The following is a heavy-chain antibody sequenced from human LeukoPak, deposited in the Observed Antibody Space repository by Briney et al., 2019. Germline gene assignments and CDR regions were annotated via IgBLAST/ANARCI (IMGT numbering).Heavy chain of an antibody. Sequence: GGSLRLSCAASGFTFSSYAMSWVRQAPGKGLEWVSAISGSGGSTYYADSVKGRFTISRDNSKNTLYLQMNSLRAEDTAVYYCAKLHCSGGSCYVGGFVTWGQGTLVTVSS. CDR2: ISGSGGST. CDR3: AKLHCSGGSCYVGGFVT. J-gene: IGHJ4*02. D-gene: IGHD2-15*01. CDR1: GFTFSSYA. V-gene: IGHV3-23*01.